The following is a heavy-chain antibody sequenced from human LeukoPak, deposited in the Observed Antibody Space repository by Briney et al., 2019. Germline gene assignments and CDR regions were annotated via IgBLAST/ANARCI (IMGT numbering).Heavy chain of an antibody. D-gene: IGHD2-2*02. CDR2: IYYSGST. CDR3: ARDARYCSSTSCYTSFDP. Sequence: SETLSLTCTVSGGSISSHYWSWIRQPPGKGPEWIGYIYYSGSTNYNPSLKSRVTISVDTSKNQFSLKLSSVTAADTAVYYCARDARYCSSTSCYTSFDPWGQGTLVTVSS. V-gene: IGHV4-59*11. CDR1: GGSISSHY. J-gene: IGHJ5*02.